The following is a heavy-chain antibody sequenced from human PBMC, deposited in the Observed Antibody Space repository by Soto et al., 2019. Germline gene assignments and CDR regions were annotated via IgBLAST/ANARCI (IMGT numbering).Heavy chain of an antibody. D-gene: IGHD3-9*01. J-gene: IGHJ5*02. CDR2: ISSSSTYT. Sequence: SLRLSCAASGFNFSDYYMSWLRQAPGKGPEWLSYISSSSTYTNYADSVQGRFTISRDNAKNSLYLQMNDLRAGDTAVYYCARDHYDILTGSGWFDPWGQGTLVTVSS. V-gene: IGHV3-11*06. CDR3: ARDHYDILTGSGWFDP. CDR1: GFNFSDYY.